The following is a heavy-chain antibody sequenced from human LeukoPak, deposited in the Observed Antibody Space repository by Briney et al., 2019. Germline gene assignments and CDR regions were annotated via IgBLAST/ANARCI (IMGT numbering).Heavy chain of an antibody. CDR3: ARGLGYYDSSVGY. CDR2: IYYSGST. D-gene: IGHD3-22*01. CDR1: GGSISSGSYY. J-gene: IGHJ4*02. V-gene: IGHV4-39*01. Sequence: PSETLSLTCTVSGGSISSGSYYWGWIRQPPGKGLEWIGSIYYSGSTYYNPSLKSRVTISVDTSKNQFSLKLSSVTAADTAVYHCARGLGYYDSSVGYWGQGTLVTVSS.